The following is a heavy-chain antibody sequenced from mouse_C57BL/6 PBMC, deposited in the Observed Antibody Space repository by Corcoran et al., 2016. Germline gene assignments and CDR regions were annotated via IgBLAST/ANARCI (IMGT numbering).Heavy chain of an antibody. V-gene: IGHV1-26*01. CDR1: GYTFTDYY. Sequence: EVRLQQSGPELVKPGASVKISCKASGYTFTDYYMNWVKQSHGKSLEWIGDINPNNGGTSYNQKFKGKATLTVDKSSSTAYMELRSLTSEDSAVYYCARGVYLYAMDYWGQGTSVTVSS. J-gene: IGHJ4*01. CDR2: INPNNGGT. D-gene: IGHD2-1*01. CDR3: ARGVYLYAMDY.